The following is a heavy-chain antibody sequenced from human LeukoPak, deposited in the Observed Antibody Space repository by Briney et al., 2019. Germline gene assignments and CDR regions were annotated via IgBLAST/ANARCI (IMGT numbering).Heavy chain of an antibody. D-gene: IGHD6-6*01. CDR2: ISDDGSNE. Sequence: GGSLRLSCAASGFTFSASSMHWVRQAPGKGLEWVALISDDGSNESLADSVKGRFTISRDNSKNTLYLQMNSLRADDTAVYYCARDHQVSYFDYWGQGTLVTVSS. V-gene: IGHV3-30*04. J-gene: IGHJ4*02. CDR3: ARDHQVSYFDY. CDR1: GFTFSASS.